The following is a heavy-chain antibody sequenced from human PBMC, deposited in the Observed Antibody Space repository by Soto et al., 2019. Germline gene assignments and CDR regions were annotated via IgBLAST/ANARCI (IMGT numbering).Heavy chain of an antibody. J-gene: IGHJ3*02. Sequence: GGSLRLSCAASGFTFSSYAMHWVRQAPGKGLEWVSVISYDGSNKYYADSVKGRFTISRDNSKNTLYLQMNSLRAEDTAVYYCAREGGSGWYAFDIWGQGTMVTVSS. V-gene: IGHV3-30*04. D-gene: IGHD6-13*01. CDR1: GFTFSSYA. CDR3: AREGGSGWYAFDI. CDR2: ISYDGSNK.